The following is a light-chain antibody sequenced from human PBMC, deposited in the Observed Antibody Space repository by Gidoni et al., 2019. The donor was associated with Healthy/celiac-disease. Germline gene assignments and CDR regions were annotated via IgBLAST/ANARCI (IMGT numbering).Light chain of an antibody. CDR1: QSVSSN. Sequence: EIVMTQSPATLSVSPGERATLSCSASQSVSSNLAWYQQKPGQAPRLLIYGASTRATGIPARFSGSGSGTEFTLTISSLQSEDFAFYYCHQYNNWPPVTFGQGTKVEIK. V-gene: IGKV3-15*01. J-gene: IGKJ1*01. CDR2: GAS. CDR3: HQYNNWPPVT.